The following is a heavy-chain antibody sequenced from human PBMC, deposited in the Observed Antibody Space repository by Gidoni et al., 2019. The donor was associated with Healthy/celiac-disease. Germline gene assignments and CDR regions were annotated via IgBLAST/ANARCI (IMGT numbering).Heavy chain of an antibody. CDR3: AKDREEFGEFYPYYYYYYGMDV. CDR1: GFPFSSFG. Sequence: VQLVVSRGGVVPPGRSLRLSCAASGFPFSSFGLPWVRQAPGMGLEWVAVISYDGSNKYYADSVKSRFTISRDNSKNTLYLQMNSLRAEDTAVYYCAKDREEFGEFYPYYYYYYGMDVWGQGTTVTVSS. V-gene: IGHV3-30*18. CDR2: ISYDGSNK. D-gene: IGHD3-10*01. J-gene: IGHJ6*02.